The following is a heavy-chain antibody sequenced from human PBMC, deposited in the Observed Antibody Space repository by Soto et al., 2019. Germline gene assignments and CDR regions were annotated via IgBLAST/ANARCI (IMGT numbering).Heavy chain of an antibody. J-gene: IGHJ4*02. V-gene: IGHV5-51*01. CDR3: ARGGYDILTGWFHLGEKFVY. CDR2: IYPGDSDT. CDR1: GYSFTSYW. D-gene: IGHD3-9*01. Sequence: PGESLKISCKGSGYSFTSYWIGWVRQMPGKGLEWMGIIYPGDSDTRYSPSFKGQVTISAEKSISTAYLQWSSLNASDTAMYYCARGGYDILTGWFHLGEKFVYWGQGTLVTVSS.